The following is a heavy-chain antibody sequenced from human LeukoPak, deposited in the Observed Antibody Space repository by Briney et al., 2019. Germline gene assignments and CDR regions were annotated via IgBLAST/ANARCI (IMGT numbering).Heavy chain of an antibody. CDR2: INHSGST. CDR1: GGSFRGYY. J-gene: IGHJ6*03. CDR3: AREEDYYYMDV. V-gene: IGHV4-34*01. Sequence: SETLSLTCAVYGGSFRGYYWSWIPQPPGKGLEWIGEINHSGSTNYNPSLKSRVTISVDTSKNQFSLKLSSVTAADTAVYYCAREEDYYYMDVWGKGTTVTVSS.